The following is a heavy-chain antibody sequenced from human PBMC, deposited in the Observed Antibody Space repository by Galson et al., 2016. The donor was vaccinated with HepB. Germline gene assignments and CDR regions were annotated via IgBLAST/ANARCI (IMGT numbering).Heavy chain of an antibody. CDR1: GFKFNTYW. CDR3: FAAGYGMDV. Sequence: SLRLSCAASGFKFNTYWMSWVRRAPGKGLEWVANIKQDGSEKNYVDSVKGRFTISRDNAKNSLYLQMNRLRVEDTAVYYCFAAGYGMDVWGQGTTVTVSS. D-gene: IGHD6-13*01. CDR2: IKQDGSEK. V-gene: IGHV3-7*01. J-gene: IGHJ6*02.